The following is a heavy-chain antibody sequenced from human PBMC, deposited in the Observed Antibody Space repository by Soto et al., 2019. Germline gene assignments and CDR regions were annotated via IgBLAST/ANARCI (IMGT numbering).Heavy chain of an antibody. CDR2: ISAYNGNT. CDR1: GYTFTSYG. Sequence: GASVKVSCKASGYTFTSYGISWVRQAPGQGLEWMGWISAYNGNTNYAQKLQGRVTMTTDTSTSTAYMELRSLRSDDTAVYYCARDLVFLAAAKYGMDVWGQGTTVTVSS. J-gene: IGHJ6*02. D-gene: IGHD6-25*01. CDR3: ARDLVFLAAAKYGMDV. V-gene: IGHV1-18*01.